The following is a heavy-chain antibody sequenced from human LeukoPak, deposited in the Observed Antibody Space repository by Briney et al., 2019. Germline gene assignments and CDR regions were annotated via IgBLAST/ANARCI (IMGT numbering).Heavy chain of an antibody. CDR3: YSMIVVEIRVINDY. CDR1: GFTVSSNY. Sequence: PGRSLRLSCAVSGFTVSSNYMSWVRQAPGKGLEWVSVIYSGGSTYYADSVKGRFTISRDNSKNTLYLQMNSLRAEDTAVYYCYSMIVVEIRVINDYWGQGTLVTVSS. D-gene: IGHD3-22*01. J-gene: IGHJ4*02. V-gene: IGHV3-66*01. CDR2: IYSGGST.